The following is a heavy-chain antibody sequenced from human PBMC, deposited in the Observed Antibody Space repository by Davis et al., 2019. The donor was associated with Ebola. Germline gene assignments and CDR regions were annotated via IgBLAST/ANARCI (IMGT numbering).Heavy chain of an antibody. CDR3: AKDSQGYDRKGNDAFDI. CDR1: GYTFTSYY. CDR2: INPSGGST. Sequence: ASVKVSCKASGYTFTSYYMHWVRQAPGQGLEWMGIINPSGGSTSYAQKFQGRVTMTRDTSTSTVYMELRSLRSDDTAVYYCAKDSQGYDRKGNDAFDIWGQGTMVTVSS. V-gene: IGHV1-46*01. D-gene: IGHD3-22*01. J-gene: IGHJ3*02.